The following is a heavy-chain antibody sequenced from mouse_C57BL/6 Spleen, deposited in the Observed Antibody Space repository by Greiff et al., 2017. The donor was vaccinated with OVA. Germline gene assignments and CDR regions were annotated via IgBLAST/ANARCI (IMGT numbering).Heavy chain of an antibody. CDR1: GYTFTDSY. J-gene: IGHJ1*03. Sequence: VKLMESGAELVRPGASVKLSCKASGYTFTDSYINWVKQRPGQGLEWIARIYPGSGNTYYNEKFKGKATLTAEKSSSTAYMQLSSLTSEDSAVYFCARKSGTGYFDVWGTGTTVTVSS. CDR3: ARKSGTGYFDV. V-gene: IGHV1-76*01. D-gene: IGHD4-1*01. CDR2: IYPGSGNT.